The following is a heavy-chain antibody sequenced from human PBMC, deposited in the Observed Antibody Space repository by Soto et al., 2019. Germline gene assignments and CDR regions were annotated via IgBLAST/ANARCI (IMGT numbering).Heavy chain of an antibody. V-gene: IGHV3-30-3*01. CDR2: ISYDGSNK. CDR1: GFTFSSYA. D-gene: IGHD2-15*01. J-gene: IGHJ4*02. CDR3: ARDGEVYCSGGSCYSLGFDY. Sequence: QVQLVESGGGVVQPGRSLRLSCAASGFTFSSYAMHWVRQAPGKGLEWVAVISYDGSNKYYADSVKGRFTISRDNSKNTLYLQMNSLRAEDTAVYYCARDGEVYCSGGSCYSLGFDYWGQGTLVTVSS.